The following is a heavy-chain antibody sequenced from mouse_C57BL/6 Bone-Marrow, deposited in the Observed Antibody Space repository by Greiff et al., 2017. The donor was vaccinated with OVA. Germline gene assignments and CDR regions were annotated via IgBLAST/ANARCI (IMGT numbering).Heavy chain of an antibody. J-gene: IGHJ3*01. D-gene: IGHD2-5*01. CDR1: GYSFTGYY. CDR3: ARGGYSNYLAWFAY. Sequence: LVESGPELVKPGASVKISRKASGYSFTGYYMHWVKQSHGNILDWIGYIYPYNGVSSYNQKFKGKATLTVDKSSSTAYMELRSLTSEDSAVYYCARGGYSNYLAWFAYWGQGTLVTVSA. CDR2: IYPYNGVS. V-gene: IGHV1-31*01.